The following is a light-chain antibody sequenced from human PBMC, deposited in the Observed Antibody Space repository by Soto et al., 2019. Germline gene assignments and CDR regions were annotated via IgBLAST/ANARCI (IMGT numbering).Light chain of an antibody. Sequence: QSVLPQPPSVSGAPGQRITISCTGSSSNIGARYDVHWYRQLPGTAPKLLLYGDNNRPSGVPDRFSGSRSGASASLAITGLQADDEADYFCQSYDSSLNRVFGTGTKVTVL. CDR3: QSYDSSLNRV. V-gene: IGLV1-40*01. CDR2: GDN. CDR1: SSNIGARYD. J-gene: IGLJ1*01.